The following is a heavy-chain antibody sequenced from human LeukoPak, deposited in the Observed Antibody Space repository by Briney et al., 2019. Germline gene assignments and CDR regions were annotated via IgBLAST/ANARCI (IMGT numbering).Heavy chain of an antibody. Sequence: SETLSLTCTVSGGSISSYYWSWIRQPPGKGLEWIGYIYYSGSTNYNPSLKSRVTISVDTSKNQFSLKLSSVTAADTAVYYCARDAPPGYYYDSSGSDAFDIWGQGTMVTVSS. J-gene: IGHJ3*02. CDR2: IYYSGST. D-gene: IGHD3-22*01. CDR3: ARDAPPGYYYDSSGSDAFDI. CDR1: GGSISSYY. V-gene: IGHV4-59*01.